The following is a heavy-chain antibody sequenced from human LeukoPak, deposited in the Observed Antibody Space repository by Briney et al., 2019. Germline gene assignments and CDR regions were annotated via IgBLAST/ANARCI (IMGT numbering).Heavy chain of an antibody. Sequence: SETLSLTCTVSGGSISSYYWSWIRQPAGKGLEWIGRIYTSGSTNYNPSLKSRVTMSVDTSKNQFSLKLSSVTAADTAVYYCARDRRGYCSSTSCQGSYMDVWGKGTTVTVSS. CDR3: ARDRRGYCSSTSCQGSYMDV. D-gene: IGHD2-2*01. J-gene: IGHJ6*03. CDR1: GGSISSYY. CDR2: IYTSGST. V-gene: IGHV4-4*07.